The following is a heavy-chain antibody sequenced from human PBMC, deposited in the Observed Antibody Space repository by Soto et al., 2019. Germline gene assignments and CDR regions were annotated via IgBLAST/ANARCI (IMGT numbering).Heavy chain of an antibody. V-gene: IGHV3-33*01. Sequence: GGSLRLSCAASGFTFSSYGMHWVRQAPGKGLEWVAVIWYDGSNKYYADSVKGRFTISRDNSKNTLYLQMNSLRAEDTAVYYCARDRFATEPKRYGMDVWGQGTTVTVSS. CDR3: ARDRFATEPKRYGMDV. D-gene: IGHD3-16*01. CDR1: GFTFSSYG. J-gene: IGHJ6*02. CDR2: IWYDGSNK.